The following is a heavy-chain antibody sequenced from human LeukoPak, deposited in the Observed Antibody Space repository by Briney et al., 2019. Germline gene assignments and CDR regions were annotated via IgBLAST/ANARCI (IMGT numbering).Heavy chain of an antibody. CDR3: ARDFRELGGMRDAFDI. CDR2: IWYDGSNK. CDR1: GFTFSNYG. J-gene: IGHJ3*02. Sequence: GGSLRLSRAASGFTFSNYGMHWVRQAPGKGLEWVAVIWYDGSNKYYADSVKGRFTISRDNSKNTLYLQMNSLRAEDTAVYYCARDFRELGGMRDAFDIWGQGTMVTVSS. V-gene: IGHV3-33*01. D-gene: IGHD3-10*01.